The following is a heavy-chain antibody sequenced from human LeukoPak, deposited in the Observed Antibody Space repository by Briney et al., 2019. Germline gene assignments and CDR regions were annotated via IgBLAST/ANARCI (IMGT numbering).Heavy chain of an antibody. CDR1: GYTFTGYY. CDR2: INPNSGGT. D-gene: IGHD3-22*01. Sequence: ASVKVSCKASGYTFTGYYMHWVRQAPGQGLEWMGWINPNSGGTNYAQKFQGRVTMTRDTSISTAYMGLSRLRSDDTAVYYCARVGFWYDSSGYYLGYWGQGTLVTVSS. J-gene: IGHJ4*02. CDR3: ARVGFWYDSSGYYLGY. V-gene: IGHV1-2*02.